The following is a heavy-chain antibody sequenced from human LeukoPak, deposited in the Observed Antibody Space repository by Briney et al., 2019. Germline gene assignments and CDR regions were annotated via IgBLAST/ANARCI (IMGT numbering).Heavy chain of an antibody. Sequence: ASVKVSCKASGYTFTGYYMHWVRQAPGQGLEWTGWINPNSGGTNYAQKFQGRVTMTRDTSISTAYMELSRLRSDDTAVYYCAYDSSGETAFDIWGQGTMVTVSS. J-gene: IGHJ3*02. CDR1: GYTFTGYY. CDR3: AYDSSGETAFDI. D-gene: IGHD3-22*01. V-gene: IGHV1-2*02. CDR2: INPNSGGT.